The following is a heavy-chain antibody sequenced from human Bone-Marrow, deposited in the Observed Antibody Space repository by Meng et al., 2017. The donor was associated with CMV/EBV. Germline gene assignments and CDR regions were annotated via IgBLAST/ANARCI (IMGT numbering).Heavy chain of an antibody. Sequence: GESLKISCAASGFTFSSYWMHWVRQAPGKGLVWVSRINSDGSSTSYADSVKGRFTISRDNAKNTLYLQMNSLRAEDTAVYYCAGSSRYSYGYVKYWGQGNLVTVSS. V-gene: IGHV3-74*01. CDR2: INSDGSST. J-gene: IGHJ4*02. D-gene: IGHD5-18*01. CDR3: AGSSRYSYGYVKY. CDR1: GFTFSSYW.